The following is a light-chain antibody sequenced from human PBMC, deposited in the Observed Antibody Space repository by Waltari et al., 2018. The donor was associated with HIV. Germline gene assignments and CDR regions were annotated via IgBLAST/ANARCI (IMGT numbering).Light chain of an antibody. CDR3: QSYDNVLTAVI. J-gene: IGLJ2*01. V-gene: IGLV1-40*01. CDR1: TSNLGANFD. CDR2: GNN. Sequence: QSVLTQPPSVSGAPGQTVTVSCTGSTSNLGANFDVHWYQHLPGTTPKLLIYGNNIGPSGVPARVAGSRSGSSASLAITGLQAEDEADYYCQSYDNVLTAVIFGGGTKVTVL.